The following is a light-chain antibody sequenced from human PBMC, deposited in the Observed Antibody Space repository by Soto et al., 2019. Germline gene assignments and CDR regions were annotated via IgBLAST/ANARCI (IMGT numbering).Light chain of an antibody. CDR2: DAS. Sequence: ETVLTQSPATLSLFPGERVTLSCRASQNVDGYLSWYQQKPGQPPRLLIYDASSRATGIPARFSGGGSGTDFTLTISSLQSEDFAEYHCQQYNNWPQTFGRGTKVDI. CDR3: QQYNNWPQT. J-gene: IGKJ1*01. CDR1: QNVDGY. V-gene: IGKV3D-15*01.